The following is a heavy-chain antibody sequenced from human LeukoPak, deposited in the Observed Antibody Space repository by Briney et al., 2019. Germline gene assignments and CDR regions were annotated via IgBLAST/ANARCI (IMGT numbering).Heavy chain of an antibody. CDR2: FSGSGGNT. D-gene: IGHD3-10*01. Sequence: GGSLRLSCAASGFTFSSYAMSWVRQAPGKGLEWVSTFSGSGGNTYYADSVKGRFTISRGNSKNTLYLQMNSLRAEDTAVYYCAKGHYYGSGNFYNYWGQGTLVTVSS. V-gene: IGHV3-23*01. J-gene: IGHJ4*02. CDR1: GFTFSSYA. CDR3: AKGHYYGSGNFYNY.